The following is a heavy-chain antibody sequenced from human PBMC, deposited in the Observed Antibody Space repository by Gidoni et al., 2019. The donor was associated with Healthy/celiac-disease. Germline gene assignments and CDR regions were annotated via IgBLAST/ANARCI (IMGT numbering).Heavy chain of an antibody. CDR1: GGTFSSYA. J-gene: IGHJ4*02. CDR3: EREEGSGSYWVFEY. V-gene: IGHV1-69*01. D-gene: IGHD1-26*01. Sequence: QVQLVQSGAEVKKPGSSVKVSCKASGGTFSSYAISWVRQAPGQGLEWMGGIIPIMGTANYAKKFQGRVTITADEYTSTAYMELSSLRSEETAVYDCEREEGSGSYWVFEYWGQGTLVTVSS. CDR2: IIPIMGTA.